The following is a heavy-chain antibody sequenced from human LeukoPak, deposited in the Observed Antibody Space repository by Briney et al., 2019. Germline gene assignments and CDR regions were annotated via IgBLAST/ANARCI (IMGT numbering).Heavy chain of an antibody. CDR3: ARDLGIAVAGTNY. D-gene: IGHD6-19*01. CDR1: GGTFSSYA. V-gene: IGHV1-69*04. J-gene: IGHJ4*02. CDR2: IIPILGIA. Sequence: SVKVSCKASGGTFSSYAISWVRQAPGQGLEWMGRIIPILGIANYAQKFQGRVTITADKSTSTAYMELSSLRSEDTAVYYCARDLGIAVAGTNYWGQGTLVTVSS.